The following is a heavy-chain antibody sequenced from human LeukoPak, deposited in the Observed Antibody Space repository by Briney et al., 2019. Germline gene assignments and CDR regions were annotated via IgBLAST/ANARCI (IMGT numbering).Heavy chain of an antibody. CDR1: GFTFSSYA. J-gene: IGHJ4*02. CDR3: ARGDKSSGWYFFDN. Sequence: PGGSLRLSCAASGFTFSSYAMSWVRQAPGKGLEWVSSITSSSSYKYYADSVKGRFSISRDNAKNSLSLQMNSLRAEDTAVYYCARGDKSSGWYFFDNWGQGTLVTVSS. CDR2: ITSSSSYK. D-gene: IGHD6-19*01. V-gene: IGHV3-21*01.